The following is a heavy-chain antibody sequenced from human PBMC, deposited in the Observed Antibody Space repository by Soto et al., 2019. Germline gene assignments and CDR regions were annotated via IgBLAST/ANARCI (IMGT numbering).Heavy chain of an antibody. CDR3: ARDSLYYDILTGYHNWFDP. CDR2: ISAYNGNT. CDR1: GGTFSTYT. V-gene: IGHV1-18*01. D-gene: IGHD3-9*01. Sequence: GASVTVSCKASGGTFSTYTISRVRQAPGQGLDWMGWISAYNGNTNYAQKLQGRVTMTTDTSTSTAYMELRSLRSDDTAVYYCARDSLYYDILTGYHNWFDPWGQGTLVTVSS. J-gene: IGHJ5*02.